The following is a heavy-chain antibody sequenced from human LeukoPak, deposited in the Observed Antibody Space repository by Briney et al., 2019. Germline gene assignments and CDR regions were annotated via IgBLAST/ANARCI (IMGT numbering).Heavy chain of an antibody. J-gene: IGHJ4*02. Sequence: RSGGSLRLSCAASGFTFSRYNMNWVRQAPGKGLEWVSSISGNSAYIYYADSLKGRFTISRDNAKNSLYLQMNSLRAEDTALYYCAKDRYSGSYYQTFDYWGQGTLVTVSS. CDR1: GFTFSRYN. CDR2: ISGNSAYI. D-gene: IGHD1-26*01. V-gene: IGHV3-21*04. CDR3: AKDRYSGSYYQTFDY.